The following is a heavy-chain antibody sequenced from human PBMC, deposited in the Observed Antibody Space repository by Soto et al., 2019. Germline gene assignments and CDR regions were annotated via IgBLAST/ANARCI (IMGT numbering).Heavy chain of an antibody. CDR1: GYTFTGYY. CDR3: ARGDIVLMVYATNAFDI. Sequence: VASVKVSCKASGYTFTGYYMHWVRQAPGQGLEWMGWINPNSGGTNYAQKFQGRVTMTRDTSISTAYMELSRLRSDDTAVYYCARGDIVLMVYATNAFDIWGQGTMVTVSS. D-gene: IGHD2-8*01. J-gene: IGHJ3*02. V-gene: IGHV1-2*02. CDR2: INPNSGGT.